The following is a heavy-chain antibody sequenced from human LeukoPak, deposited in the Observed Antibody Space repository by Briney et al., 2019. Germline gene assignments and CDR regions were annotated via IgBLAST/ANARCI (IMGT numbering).Heavy chain of an antibody. CDR2: ISSSGSTI. Sequence: PGGSLRLSCAASGFTFSSYEMNWVRQAPGKGLEWVSYISSSGSTIYYADSVKGRFTSSRDNSKNTLYLQMNRLRAEDTAVYYCAKEGKTRNWNYYQAKAVYWGQGTLVTVSS. CDR1: GFTFSSYE. CDR3: AKEGKTRNWNYYQAKAVY. J-gene: IGHJ4*02. V-gene: IGHV3-48*03. D-gene: IGHD1-7*01.